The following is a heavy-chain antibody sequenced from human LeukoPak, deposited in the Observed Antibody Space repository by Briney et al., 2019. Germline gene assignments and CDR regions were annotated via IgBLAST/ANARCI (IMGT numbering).Heavy chain of an antibody. CDR3: ARYYAVNWFDP. J-gene: IGHJ5*02. Sequence: PSETLSLTCAVYGGSFSGYYWGWIRQPPGKGLEWIGEINHSGSTNYNPSLKSRVTISVDTSKNQFSLKLSSVTAADTAVYYCARYYAVNWFDPWGQGTLVTVSS. CDR2: INHSGST. CDR1: GGSFSGYY. V-gene: IGHV4-34*01. D-gene: IGHD1-26*01.